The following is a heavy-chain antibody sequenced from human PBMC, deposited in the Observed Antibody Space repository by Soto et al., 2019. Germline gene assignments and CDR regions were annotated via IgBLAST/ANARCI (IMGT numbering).Heavy chain of an antibody. CDR3: ARDFKRYSIRRAPLEN. CDR2: IFYSGST. V-gene: IGHV4-59*12. CDR1: GDSISSYY. D-gene: IGHD6-13*01. Sequence: SETLSLTCTVSGDSISSYYWSWIRQLPGKAPEWVGYIFYSGSTNYNPSLKRRFSISVDTSKNQFSLQLSSVTVADTAVYYCARDFKRYSIRRAPLENWGLGTLVTVSS. J-gene: IGHJ4*02.